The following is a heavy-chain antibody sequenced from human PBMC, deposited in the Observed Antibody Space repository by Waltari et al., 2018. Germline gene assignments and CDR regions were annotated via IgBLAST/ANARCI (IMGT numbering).Heavy chain of an antibody. CDR3: ARGGLELRGALDY. D-gene: IGHD1-7*01. CDR1: GFTFDDYA. J-gene: IGHJ4*02. CDR2: ISWNSGSI. Sequence: EVQLVESGGGLVQPGRSLRLSCAASGFTFDDYAMHWVRQAPSKGLEWVSGISWNSGSIGYADSVKCRFTISRDNAKNSLYLQMNSLRAEDTALYYCARGGLELRGALDYWGQGTLVTVSS. V-gene: IGHV3-9*01.